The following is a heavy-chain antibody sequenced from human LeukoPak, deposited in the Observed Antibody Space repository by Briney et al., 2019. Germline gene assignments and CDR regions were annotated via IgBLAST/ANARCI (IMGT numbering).Heavy chain of an antibody. CDR1: GFTVSSNY. CDR3: ARSPPGYSSGTYYFDY. D-gene: IGHD6-19*01. Sequence: GGSLRLSCAASGFTVSSNYMSWVRQAPGKGLEWVSVIYSGGSTYYADSVKGRFTISRDNSKNTLHLQMNGLRAEDTAVYYCARSPPGYSSGTYYFDYWGQGTLVTVSS. J-gene: IGHJ4*02. CDR2: IYSGGST. V-gene: IGHV3-53*01.